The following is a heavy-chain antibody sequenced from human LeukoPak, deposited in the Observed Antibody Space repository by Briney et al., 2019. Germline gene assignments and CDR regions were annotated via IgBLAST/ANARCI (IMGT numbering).Heavy chain of an antibody. CDR2: IYYSGST. CDR3: ARGINGSGIVADYYMDV. J-gene: IGHJ6*03. Sequence: SETLSLTCTVSGGSISSSSYYWGWIRQPPGKGLEWIGSIYYSGSTYYNPSLKSRVTISVDTSKNQFSLKLSSVTAADTAVYYCARGINGSGIVADYYMDVWGKGTTVTVSS. V-gene: IGHV4-39*07. CDR1: GGSISSSSYY. D-gene: IGHD3-10*01.